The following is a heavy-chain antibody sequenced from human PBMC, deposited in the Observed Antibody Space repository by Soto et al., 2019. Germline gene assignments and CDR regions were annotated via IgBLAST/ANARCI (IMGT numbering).Heavy chain of an antibody. CDR2: ISGSGGST. V-gene: IGHV3-23*01. Sequence: EVQLLESGGGLVQPGGSLRLSCAASGFTFSSYAMSWVRQAPGKGLEWVSAISGSGGSTYYADSVKGRFTISGDNSKNTLYLQMNSLRAEDTAVYYCAKEVYSGYDYRYYYYYYGMDVWGQGTTVTVSS. D-gene: IGHD5-12*01. CDR1: GFTFSSYA. J-gene: IGHJ6*02. CDR3: AKEVYSGYDYRYYYYYYGMDV.